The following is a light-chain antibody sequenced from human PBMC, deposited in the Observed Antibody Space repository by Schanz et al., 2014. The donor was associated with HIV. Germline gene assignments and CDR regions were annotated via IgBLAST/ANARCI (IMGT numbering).Light chain of an antibody. CDR1: NSDVGGYKY. CDR2: DVS. CDR3: SSYTISSNVL. V-gene: IGLV2-14*01. J-gene: IGLJ2*01. Sequence: QSALTQPASVSGSPGQSITISCTGTNSDVGGYKYVSWYQQYPGKAPTLMIFDVSNRPSGVSNRFSGSKSGNTASLTISGLQAEDEADYYCSSYTISSNVLFGGGTKLTVL.